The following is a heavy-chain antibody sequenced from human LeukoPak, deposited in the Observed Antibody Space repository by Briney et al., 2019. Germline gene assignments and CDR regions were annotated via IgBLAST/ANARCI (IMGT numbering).Heavy chain of an antibody. V-gene: IGHV3-30*02. CDR1: GFTFSTYG. J-gene: IGHJ6*03. CDR3: ARGAGDGYSYGDYYYYYYMDV. CDR2: IRYVGINK. Sequence: GGSLRLSCAASGFTFSTYGMHWVRQAPGKGLEWVSFIRYVGINKYYADSVKGRFTISRDNAKNSLYLQMNSLRAEDTAVYYCARGAGDGYSYGDYYYYYYMDVWGKGTTVTVSS. D-gene: IGHD5-18*01.